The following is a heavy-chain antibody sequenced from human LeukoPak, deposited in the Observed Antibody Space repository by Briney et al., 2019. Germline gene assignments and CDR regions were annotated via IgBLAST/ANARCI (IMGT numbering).Heavy chain of an antibody. V-gene: IGHV3-11*03. CDR1: GFTFSDYY. CDR3: ARWNLRSLGQPNWFDP. J-gene: IGHJ5*02. D-gene: IGHD5-12*01. CDR2: ISSSSTYT. Sequence: GGSLRLSCAASGFTFSDYYMTWIRQAPGRGLEWVSYISSSSTYTNDADSVRGRFTVSRDNAKNSLYLQMDGLRPEDTAVYYCARWNLRSLGQPNWFDPWGRGTLVTVSS.